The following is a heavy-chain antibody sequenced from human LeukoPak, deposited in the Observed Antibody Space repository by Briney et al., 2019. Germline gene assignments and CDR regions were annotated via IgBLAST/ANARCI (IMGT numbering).Heavy chain of an antibody. CDR3: ARGGSLGY. CDR1: GFTFSSYE. J-gene: IGHJ4*02. CDR2: ISSSGSAI. Sequence: GGSLSLSCAASGFTFSSYEMNWVRQAPGKGREWVSKISSSGSAIYYADSVKGRFTISRDNAKSSLYLQMNSLRVEDTAVYYCARGGSLGYWGQGTLVTVSS. V-gene: IGHV3-48*03. D-gene: IGHD6-19*01.